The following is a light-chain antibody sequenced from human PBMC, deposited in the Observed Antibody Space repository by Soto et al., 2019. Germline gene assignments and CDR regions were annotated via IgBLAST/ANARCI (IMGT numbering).Light chain of an antibody. CDR1: QSVRTS. CDR3: QQRSNWPGT. J-gene: IGKJ1*01. V-gene: IGKV3-11*01. CDR2: DAS. Sequence: IVLTQSPATLSLSPGERATLSCRASQSVRTSLAWYQQQPGQAPRLLIYDASNKATGIPARFSGSGSGTDFTLTISSLDPQDFAVYYCQQRSNWPGTFGQGTKVDIK.